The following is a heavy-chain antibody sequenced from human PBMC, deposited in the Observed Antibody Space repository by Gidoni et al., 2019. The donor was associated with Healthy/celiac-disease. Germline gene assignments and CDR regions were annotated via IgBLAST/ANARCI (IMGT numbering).Heavy chain of an antibody. CDR3: ASIVGAKKLHAFDI. D-gene: IGHD1-26*01. Sequence: QVQLVQSGAEVKKPGSSVKVSCKASGGTFSSYAISWVRQAPGQGLEWMGGIIPIVGTANYAQKFQGRVTITADKSTSTAYMELSSLRSEDTAVYYCASIVGAKKLHAFDIWGQGTMVTVSS. CDR2: IIPIVGTA. J-gene: IGHJ3*02. CDR1: GGTFSSYA. V-gene: IGHV1-69*06.